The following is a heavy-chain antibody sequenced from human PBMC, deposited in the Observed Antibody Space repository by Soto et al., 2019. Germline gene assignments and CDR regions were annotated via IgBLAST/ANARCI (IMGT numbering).Heavy chain of an antibody. Sequence: EVQLVESGGRLVTPGGSLRLSCAASGFTFSSYSMNWVRQAPGKGLEWVSSISSSSSYIYYADSVKGRFTISRDNAKNSLYLQMNSLRPEDTAVYYCARDQPGYSYGYGLGYWGQGTLVTVSS. CDR1: GFTFSSYS. CDR2: ISSSSSYI. J-gene: IGHJ4*02. CDR3: ARDQPGYSYGYGLGY. D-gene: IGHD5-18*01. V-gene: IGHV3-21*01.